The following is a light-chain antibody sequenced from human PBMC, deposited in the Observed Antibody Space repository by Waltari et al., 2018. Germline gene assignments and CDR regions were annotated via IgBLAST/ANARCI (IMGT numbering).Light chain of an antibody. J-gene: IGLJ3*02. CDR1: SGHSSNI. Sequence: QLVLTQSPSASASLGASVKLTCTLSSGHSSNIIAWLQQQPEKGPRYLMKVNSDGSNSKGDDIPVRLSGSSAGAERYLTIASVQSEDEADYYCQTGGHGTWVFGGGTTLTVL. CDR2: VNSDGSN. V-gene: IGLV4-69*01. CDR3: QTGGHGTWV.